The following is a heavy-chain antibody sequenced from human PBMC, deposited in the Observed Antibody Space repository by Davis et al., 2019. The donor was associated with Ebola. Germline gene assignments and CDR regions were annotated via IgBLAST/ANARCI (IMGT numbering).Heavy chain of an antibody. D-gene: IGHD2-15*01. CDR3: ARELFCSGGSCYLGAFDI. V-gene: IGHV4-38-2*02. J-gene: IGHJ3*02. Sequence: MPSETLSLTCTVSGYSISSDYYWGWIRQPPGKGLEWIGSIYHSGSTYYNPSLKSRVTISVDTSKNQFSVKLSSVTAADTAVYYCARELFCSGGSCYLGAFDIWGHGTKVTVSS. CDR2: IYHSGST. CDR1: GYSISSDYY.